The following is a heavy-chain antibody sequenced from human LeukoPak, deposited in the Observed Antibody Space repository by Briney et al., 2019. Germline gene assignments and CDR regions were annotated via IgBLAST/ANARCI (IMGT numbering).Heavy chain of an antibody. CDR3: AKDPLYSGSYYFDY. J-gene: IGHJ4*02. CDR2: INSDGSST. CDR1: GFTFSSYW. D-gene: IGHD1-26*01. Sequence: GGSLRLSCAASGFTFSSYWMHWVRQAPGKGLVWVSRINSDGSSTSYADSVKGRFTISRDNSKNTLYLQMNSLRAEDTAVYYCAKDPLYSGSYYFDYWGQGTLVTVSS. V-gene: IGHV3-74*01.